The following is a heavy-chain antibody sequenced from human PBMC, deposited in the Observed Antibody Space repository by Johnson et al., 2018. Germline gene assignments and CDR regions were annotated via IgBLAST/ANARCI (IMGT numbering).Heavy chain of an antibody. J-gene: IGHJ3*02. V-gene: IGHV1-46*01. CDR2: INPSSGTT. CDR3: ARDGTGETGTNDDVLDI. D-gene: IGHD5-24*01. Sequence: QVQLVQSGAEVKKXGASXKIXCKTSGYTFTNYYIHWVRQAPGQGPEWMGRINPSSGTTRYAPKFRASVTMTRDTSTSTAYLELSSLRSEDTAVYYCARDGTGETGTNDDVLDIWGQGTMVTVSS. CDR1: GYTFTNYY.